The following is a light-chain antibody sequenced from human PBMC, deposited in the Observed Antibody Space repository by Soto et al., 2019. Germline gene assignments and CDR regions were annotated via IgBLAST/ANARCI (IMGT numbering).Light chain of an antibody. V-gene: IGKV3-20*01. Sequence: EVVLTQSPATLSLSPGARATLSCRASQSIDVGLLAWYQHKGGQAPRLLIHAASTRPPGVPARFSGSGFGTDYSLIIDRLETEDFALYYCQLYGGSPPRGTFGPGTTV. CDR2: AAS. CDR3: QLYGGSPPRGT. J-gene: IGKJ3*01. CDR1: QSIDVGL.